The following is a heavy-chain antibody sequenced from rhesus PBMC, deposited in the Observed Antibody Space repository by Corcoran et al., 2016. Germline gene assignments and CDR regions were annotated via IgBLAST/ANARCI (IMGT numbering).Heavy chain of an antibody. Sequence: EVQLVESGGGLVQPGGSLRVSCEASGFTFSDYYMQWVRQAPGKGPDCVGCFINKATVGSADYPASVKGRFTISIDDSKSIASLQINSLKTEDTAVYYCTRVVHVWGRGVLVTVSS. J-gene: IGHJ5-2*02. CDR1: GFTFSDYY. CDR2: FINKATVGSA. V-gene: IGHV3-116*01. CDR3: TRVVHV.